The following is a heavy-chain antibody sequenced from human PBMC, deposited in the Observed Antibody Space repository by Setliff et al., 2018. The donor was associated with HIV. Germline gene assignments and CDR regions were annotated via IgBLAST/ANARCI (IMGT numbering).Heavy chain of an antibody. CDR3: ARRGVGATHRFFNY. J-gene: IGHJ4*02. CDR2: VYSSGST. Sequence: SESLSLTCTVSGVSISSGNFYWTWIRQPAGKGLEWICHVYSSGSTYYNPSLKSRVTISLDTSKSQFSLKLNSVTAADTAIYFCARRGVGATHRFFNYWGQGTLVTVSS. D-gene: IGHD1-26*01. V-gene: IGHV4-61*09. CDR1: GVSISSGNFY.